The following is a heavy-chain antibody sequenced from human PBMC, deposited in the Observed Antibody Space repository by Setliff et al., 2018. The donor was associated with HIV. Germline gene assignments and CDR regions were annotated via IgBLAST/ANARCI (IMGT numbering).Heavy chain of an antibody. CDR1: YY. V-gene: IGHV3-48*03. CDR3: AKNDILTGYYKGVDY. D-gene: IGHD3-9*01. J-gene: IGHJ4*02. CDR2: ISSSGSSI. Sequence: YYWGWVRQAPGKGLEWVSYISSSGSSIYYGDSGKGRFTISRDNAKNSLYLQMNSLRAEDTAVYYCAKNDILTGYYKGVDYWGQGTLVTVSS.